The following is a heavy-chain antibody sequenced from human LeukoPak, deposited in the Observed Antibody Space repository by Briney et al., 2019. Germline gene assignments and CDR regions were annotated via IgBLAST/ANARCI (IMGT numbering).Heavy chain of an antibody. D-gene: IGHD3-10*01. J-gene: IGHJ4*02. V-gene: IGHV4-59*01. CDR1: GGSISSDY. CDR2: IYYSGST. CDR3: ARETYYYGSGSYSPDY. Sequence: SETLSLTCTVSGGSISSDYWSWIRQPPGRGLEWIGYIYYSGSTNYNPSLKSRVTISVGTSRNQFSLKLSSVTAADTAVYYCARETYYYGSGSYSPDYWGQGTLVTVSS.